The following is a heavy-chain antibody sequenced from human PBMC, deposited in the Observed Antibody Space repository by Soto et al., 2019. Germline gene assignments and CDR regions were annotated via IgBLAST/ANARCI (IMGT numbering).Heavy chain of an antibody. CDR2: ISNGGNYI. Sequence: EVPVVESGGGLVKPGGSLRLSCTASGSPFSTYGMNWVRQAPGKGLEWVSSISNGGNYIYYADSVQGRFTISRDNAKNSLYLQMNSLRAEDTAVYFCARDVAAGSSIGYWGQGTVVTVSS. CDR3: ARDVAAGSSIGY. CDR1: GSPFSTYG. J-gene: IGHJ4*02. V-gene: IGHV3-21*01. D-gene: IGHD3-3*02.